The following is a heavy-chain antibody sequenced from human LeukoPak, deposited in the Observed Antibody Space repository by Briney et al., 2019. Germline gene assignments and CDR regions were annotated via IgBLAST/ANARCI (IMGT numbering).Heavy chain of an antibody. Sequence: ASVKVSCKTSGYRFTSYGISWVRQAPGQGLEWMRWVSTYNDKKDYAQKFQGRVIMTTDTSTTTAYMELGSLRSDDTAVYYCARHSGSYAFDYWGQGTLVTVSS. CDR2: VSTYNDKK. D-gene: IGHD1-26*01. V-gene: IGHV1-18*01. CDR1: GYRFTSYG. J-gene: IGHJ4*02. CDR3: ARHSGSYAFDY.